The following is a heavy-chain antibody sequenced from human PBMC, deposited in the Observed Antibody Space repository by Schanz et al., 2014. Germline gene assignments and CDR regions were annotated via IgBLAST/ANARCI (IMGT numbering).Heavy chain of an antibody. CDR1: GFNVSKSY. CDR2: IYKSGSA. J-gene: IGHJ3*02. D-gene: IGHD2-15*01. CDR3: ARDYSYCNGRSCYNTFDI. V-gene: IGHV3-66*02. Sequence: EVQVVESGGGLVQPGGSLRLSCVASGFNVSKSYVSWVRQAPGKGLEWVSLIYKSGSAFYADSVKGRLTISRDNSKNTLYLQMDSLRPEDTAVYYCARDYSYCNGRSCYNTFDIWGQGTMVTVSS.